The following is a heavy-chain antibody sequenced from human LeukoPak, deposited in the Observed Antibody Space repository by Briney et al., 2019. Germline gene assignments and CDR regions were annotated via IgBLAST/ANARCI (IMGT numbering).Heavy chain of an antibody. J-gene: IGHJ4*02. CDR3: AREGLPGAFDY. Sequence: GRSLRLSCAASGFTLSSYAMHWVRQAPGKGLEWVAVISYDGSNKYYADSVKGRFTISRDNSKNTLYLQMNSLRAEDTAVYYCAREGLPGAFDYWGQGTLVTVSS. CDR2: ISYDGSNK. CDR1: GFTLSSYA. V-gene: IGHV3-30-3*01. D-gene: IGHD2-15*01.